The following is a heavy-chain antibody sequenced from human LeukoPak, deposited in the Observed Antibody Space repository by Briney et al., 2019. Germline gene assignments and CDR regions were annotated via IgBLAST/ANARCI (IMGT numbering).Heavy chain of an antibody. J-gene: IGHJ4*02. D-gene: IGHD3-10*01. CDR3: ARDQRVLRVLRGFFDY. CDR2: MNPNSGNT. CDR1: GYTFTSYD. V-gene: IGHV1-8*01. Sequence: ASVKVSCKASGYTFTSYDINWVRQATGQGLEWMGWMNPNSGNTGYAQKFQGRVTMTRDTSISTAYMELSSLRSEDTAVYYCARDQRVLRVLRGFFDYWGQGTLVTVSS.